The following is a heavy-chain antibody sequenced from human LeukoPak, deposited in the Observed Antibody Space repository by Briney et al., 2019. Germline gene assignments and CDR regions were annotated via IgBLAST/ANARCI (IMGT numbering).Heavy chain of an antibody. CDR1: GYRFTDYW. J-gene: IGHJ6*02. V-gene: IGHV5-51*01. CDR3: ARGAAGTTPDYYYFGLDV. CDR2: IYPGDSDT. Sequence: PGESLKISCKGSGYRFTDYWIGWVRQMPGKGLECMGIIYPGDSDTRYSPSFQGQVTISADKSINTAHLQWSSLKASDTAMYYCARGAAGTTPDYYYFGLDVWGQGTTVRVSS. D-gene: IGHD1-7*01.